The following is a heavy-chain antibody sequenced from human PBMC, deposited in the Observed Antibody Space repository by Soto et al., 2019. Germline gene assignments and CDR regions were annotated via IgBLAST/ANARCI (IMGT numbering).Heavy chain of an antibody. V-gene: IGHV1-2*02. D-gene: IGHD6-19*01. CDR2: IDPRSGAS. CDR1: GYPFTDLY. CDR3: AKDSQQWPQLDYFDY. Sequence: VKVSCKPSGYPFTDLYIHWVRQAPGLGLEWMGWIDPRSGASRKTQRFQGRFTTSRDNSKKTVYLHMNSLRAEDSAVYYCAKDSQQWPQLDYFDYWGQGTLVTVSS. J-gene: IGHJ4*02.